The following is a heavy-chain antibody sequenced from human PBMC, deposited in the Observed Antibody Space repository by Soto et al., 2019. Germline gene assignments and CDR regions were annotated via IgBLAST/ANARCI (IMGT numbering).Heavy chain of an antibody. J-gene: IGHJ4*02. CDR2: MNPNSGNT. V-gene: IGHV1-8*01. CDR3: ARGNPLPKKLYYYGSGSYSVSGDY. Sequence: ASVKVSCKASGYTFTSYDINWVRQATGQGLEWMGWMNPNSGNTGYAQKFQGRVTMTRNTSISTAYMELSSLRSEDTAVYYCARGNPLPKKLYYYGSGSYSVSGDYWGQGTLVTVSS. CDR1: GYTFTSYD. D-gene: IGHD3-10*01.